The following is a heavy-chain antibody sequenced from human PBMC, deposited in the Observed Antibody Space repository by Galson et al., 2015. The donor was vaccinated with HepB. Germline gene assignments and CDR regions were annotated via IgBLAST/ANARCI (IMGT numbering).Heavy chain of an antibody. CDR2: IKHDGGGA. CDR3: AKDGSYKLDF. Sequence: SLRLSCTAPGFTLSSYGMHWDRQTPEKGQVWGGGIKHDGGGATYADSVKGRFTISRDNAGNTMYLHMNSLRVEDTAVYYCAKDGSYKLDFWGQGTLVTVPS. V-gene: IGHV3-74*01. D-gene: IGHD1-26*01. J-gene: IGHJ4*02. CDR1: GFTLSSYG.